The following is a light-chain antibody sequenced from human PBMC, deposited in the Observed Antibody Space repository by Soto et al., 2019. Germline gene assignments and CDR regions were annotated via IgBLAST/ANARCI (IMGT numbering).Light chain of an antibody. CDR1: QSVNSM. J-gene: IGKJ5*01. V-gene: IGKV3-15*01. CDR2: GAS. Sequence: EIVMAQSPATLSVSPGERATLSCRASQSVNSMLAWYQQKPGQAPRLLIYGASTRATGIPARFSGSGSGTEFTLTISSLQSEDFAVYYCQQYSNWPPITFGQGTRLEIK. CDR3: QQYSNWPPIT.